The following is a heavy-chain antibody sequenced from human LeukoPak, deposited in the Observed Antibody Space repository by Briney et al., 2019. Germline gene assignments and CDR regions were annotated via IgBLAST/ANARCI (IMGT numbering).Heavy chain of an antibody. D-gene: IGHD2-2*01. CDR1: GFTFSSYS. CDR2: ISSSRSYI. Sequence: GGSLRLSCAASGFTFSSYSMNWVRQAPGKGLEWVSSISSSRSYIYYADSVKGRFTISRDNAKNSLYLQMNSLRAEDTAVYYCARGRGSTSSNGFDPWGQGTLVTVSS. J-gene: IGHJ5*02. V-gene: IGHV3-21*01. CDR3: ARGRGSTSSNGFDP.